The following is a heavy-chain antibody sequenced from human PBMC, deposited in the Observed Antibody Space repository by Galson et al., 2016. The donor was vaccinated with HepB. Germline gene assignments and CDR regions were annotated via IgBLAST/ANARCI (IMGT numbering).Heavy chain of an antibody. V-gene: IGHV4-4*02. CDR3: ARGTLGTTATTAFDY. Sequence: SETLSLTCTVSGDSISGDSISNNYWWSWVRQSPGKGLEWIGEIYQTGTANYNPSFTRRATISVDTSKNEISLRLDSVTAADTAVYYCARGTLGTTATTAFDYWGQGTPVSVSS. D-gene: IGHD4-17*01. J-gene: IGHJ4*02. CDR1: GDSISGDSISNNYW. CDR2: IYQTGTA.